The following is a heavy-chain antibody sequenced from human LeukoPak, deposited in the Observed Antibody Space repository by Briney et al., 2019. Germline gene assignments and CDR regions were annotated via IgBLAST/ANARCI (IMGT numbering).Heavy chain of an antibody. Sequence: ASVKVSCKASGYTFNSNGISWVRQAPGQGLEWMGWISAYNGNTNYAQKLQGRVTMTTDTSTNTAYMDLRSLRSDDTAVYYCARNRWEPYHNDAFDIWGQGTMVTVSS. J-gene: IGHJ3*02. CDR2: ISAYNGNT. D-gene: IGHD1-26*01. CDR3: ARNRWEPYHNDAFDI. V-gene: IGHV1-18*01. CDR1: GYTFNSNG.